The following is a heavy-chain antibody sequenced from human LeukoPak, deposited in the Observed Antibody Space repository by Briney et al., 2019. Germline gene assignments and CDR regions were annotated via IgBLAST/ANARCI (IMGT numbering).Heavy chain of an antibody. J-gene: IGHJ5*02. Sequence: ASVKVSCKASGYTFTNYDINWVRQATGQGLEWMGWMNPNSGNTGYAQKFQGRIIMTRNTSTSTAYMELRSLRSDDTAVYYCARTTMTTSPVGSRVDWFDPWGQGTLVTVSS. CDR2: MNPNSGNT. V-gene: IGHV1-8*02. CDR3: ARTTMTTSPVGSRVDWFDP. D-gene: IGHD4-17*01. CDR1: GYTFTNYD.